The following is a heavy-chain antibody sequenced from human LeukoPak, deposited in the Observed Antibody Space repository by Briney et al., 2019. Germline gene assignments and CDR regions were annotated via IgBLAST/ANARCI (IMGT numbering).Heavy chain of an antibody. CDR1: GFTFSSYG. D-gene: IGHD3-22*01. J-gene: IGHJ4*02. CDR2: ISYDGSNK. V-gene: IGHV3-30*18. CDR3: AKARGYYDSSGYSPFDY. Sequence: GGSLRLSCAASGFTFSSYGMHWVRQAPGKGLEWVAVISYDGSNKYYADSVKGRFTISRDNSKDTLYLQMNSLRAEDTAVYYCAKARGYYDSSGYSPFDYWGQGALVTVSS.